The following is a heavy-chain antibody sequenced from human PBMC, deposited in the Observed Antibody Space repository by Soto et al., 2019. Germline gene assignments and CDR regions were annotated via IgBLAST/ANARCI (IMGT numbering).Heavy chain of an antibody. Sequence: QVQLVQSGAEEKKPGASVKVSCKASGYTFTNYAMPWARQAPGQRLEWMGWINAGNGKTKYSQKFQGRVTITRDTSASTAYMELSSLRSEDTAVYYCARVSGYYLPDYWGQGTVVTVSS. V-gene: IGHV1-3*05. CDR1: GYTFTNYA. CDR2: INAGNGKT. CDR3: ARVSGYYLPDY. J-gene: IGHJ4*02. D-gene: IGHD3-22*01.